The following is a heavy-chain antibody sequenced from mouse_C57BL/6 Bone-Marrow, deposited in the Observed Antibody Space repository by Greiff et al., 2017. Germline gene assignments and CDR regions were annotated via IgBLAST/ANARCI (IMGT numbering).Heavy chain of an antibody. CDR1: GYTFTSYW. Sequence: VKLQQPGAELVRPGTSVKLSCKASGYTFTSYWMHWVKQRPGQGLEWIGVIDPSDSYTNYNQKFKGKATLTVDTSSSTAYMQLSSLTSEDSAVXYCASTGFAYWGQGTLVTVSA. D-gene: IGHD4-1*02. CDR3: ASTGFAY. J-gene: IGHJ3*01. CDR2: IDPSDSYT. V-gene: IGHV1-59*01.